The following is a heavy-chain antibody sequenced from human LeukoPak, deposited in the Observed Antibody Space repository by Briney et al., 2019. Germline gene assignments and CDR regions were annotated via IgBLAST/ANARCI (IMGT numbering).Heavy chain of an antibody. CDR2: IYYSGST. CDR1: GGSISSSSYY. Sequence: SETLSLTCTVSGGSISSSSYYWGWIRQPPGKGLEWIGYIYYSGSTNYNPSLKSRVTKSVDTSKNQFSLKLSSVTAADTAVYYCARVSIVGAVHDAFDIWGQGTMVTVSS. CDR3: ARVSIVGAVHDAFDI. D-gene: IGHD1-26*01. J-gene: IGHJ3*02. V-gene: IGHV4-61*05.